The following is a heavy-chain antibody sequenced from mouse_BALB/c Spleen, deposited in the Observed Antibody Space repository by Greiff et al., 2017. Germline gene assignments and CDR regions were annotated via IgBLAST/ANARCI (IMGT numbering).Heavy chain of an antibody. Sequence: EVQGVESGPGLVKPSQSLSLTCTVTGYSITSDYAWNWIRQLPGNKLEWMGYISYSGSTSYNPSLKSRISITRDTSKNQFFLQLNSVTTEDTATYYCARRGYGNYVAWFAYWGQGTLVTVSA. CDR3: ARRGYGNYVAWFAY. J-gene: IGHJ3*01. V-gene: IGHV3-2*02. D-gene: IGHD2-10*02. CDR1: GYSITSDYA. CDR2: ISYSGST.